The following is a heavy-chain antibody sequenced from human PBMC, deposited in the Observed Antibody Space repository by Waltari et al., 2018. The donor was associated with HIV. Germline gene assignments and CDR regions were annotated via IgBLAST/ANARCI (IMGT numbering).Heavy chain of an antibody. D-gene: IGHD2-8*02. J-gene: IGHJ3*02. CDR1: GGSFSGYS. V-gene: IGHV4-34*02. CDR2: IKNVGTT. Sequence: QVHLQQWGAGLLKPSETLSLTCAVYGGSFSGYSWSWIRQSPGRGLEWIGEIKNVGTTNYNPSLQSRVTISQDASTNQFSLKLTSVTAADTAVYCCARWCWGYRWTCDAFDIWGQGTMVTVSS. CDR3: ARWCWGYRWTCDAFDI.